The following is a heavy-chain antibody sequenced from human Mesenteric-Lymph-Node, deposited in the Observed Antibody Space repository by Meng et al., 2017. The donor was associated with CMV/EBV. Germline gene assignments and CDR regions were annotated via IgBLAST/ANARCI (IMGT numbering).Heavy chain of an antibody. D-gene: IGHD3-22*01. CDR3: ARGRFGDSSFDY. Sequence: SETLSLTCAVYGGSFTGYYWTWIRQPPGKGLEWIGEINHSEGAIYNPSLKSRVTISVDTSKNQFSLKLSSVTAADTAVYYCARGRFGDSSFDYWGQGTLVTVSS. J-gene: IGHJ4*02. CDR2: INHSEGA. CDR1: GGSFTGYY. V-gene: IGHV4-34*01.